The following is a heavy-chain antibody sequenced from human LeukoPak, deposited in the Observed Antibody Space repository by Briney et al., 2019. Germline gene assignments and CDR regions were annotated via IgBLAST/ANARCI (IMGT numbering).Heavy chain of an antibody. Sequence: SGTLSLTCTVSGGSISSSGYYWGWIRQPPGKGLEWIGSIYYSGSTYYNPSLKSRVTISVDTSKNQVSLKLSPVTAADTAVYYCARGWAYYFDYWGQGTLVPVSS. J-gene: IGHJ4*02. V-gene: IGHV4-39*01. CDR1: GGSISSSGYY. D-gene: IGHD6-19*01. CDR2: IYYSGST. CDR3: ARGWAYYFDY.